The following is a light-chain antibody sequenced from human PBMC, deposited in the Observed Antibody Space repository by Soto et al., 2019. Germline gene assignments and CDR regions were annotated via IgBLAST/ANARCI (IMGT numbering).Light chain of an antibody. Sequence: DIQMTQSPSTLSASVGDRVTITCRASQSISSWLAWYQQKPGKAPKLLIYKASSLESGVPSRFSGSGSGTEFTLTISSLQPDDFAIYYCQQYNSYSQTFGQGTKVEFK. V-gene: IGKV1-5*03. J-gene: IGKJ1*01. CDR3: QQYNSYSQT. CDR2: KAS. CDR1: QSISSW.